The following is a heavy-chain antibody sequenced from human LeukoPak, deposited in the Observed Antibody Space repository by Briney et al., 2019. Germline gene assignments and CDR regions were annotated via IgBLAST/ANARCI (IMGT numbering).Heavy chain of an antibody. V-gene: IGHV1-2*04. Sequence: ASVKVSCKASGYTFTGYYMHWVRQAPGQGLEWMGWINPNSGGTNYAQKFQGWVTMTRDTSISTAHMELSRLRSDDTAVYYCARGHMTTVTTGLFDYWGQGTLVTVSS. CDR1: GYTFTGYY. CDR3: ARGHMTTVTTGLFDY. CDR2: INPNSGGT. D-gene: IGHD4-17*01. J-gene: IGHJ4*02.